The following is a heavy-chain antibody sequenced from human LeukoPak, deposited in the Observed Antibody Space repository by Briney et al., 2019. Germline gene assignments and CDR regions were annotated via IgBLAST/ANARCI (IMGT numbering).Heavy chain of an antibody. CDR1: GGSFSGYY. CDR2: INHRGST. D-gene: IGHD3-16*02. V-gene: IGHV4-34*01. J-gene: IGHJ4*02. Sequence: RPSETLSLTCAVYGGSFSGYYWKWIRQPPGKGLEWIGEINHRGSTNYNPSLKSRVSISVDTSKNLFPVALSSVTAADTAVYYCARGRTTYDYVWGSYRPPDYWGQGTLVTVSS. CDR3: ARGRTTYDYVWGSYRPPDY.